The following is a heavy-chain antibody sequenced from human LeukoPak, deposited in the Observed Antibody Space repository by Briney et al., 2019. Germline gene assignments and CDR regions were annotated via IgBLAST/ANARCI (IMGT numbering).Heavy chain of an antibody. D-gene: IGHD3-3*01. CDR2: ISSSSSYI. CDR1: GFTFSSYS. V-gene: IGHV3-21*01. CDR3: ARDPSPLGVG. J-gene: IGHJ1*01. Sequence: GGSPRLSCAASGFTFSSYSMNWVRQAPGKGLEWVSSISSSSSYIYYADSVKGRFTISRDNAKNSLYLQMNSLRAEDTAVYYCARDPSPLGVGWGQGTLVTVSS.